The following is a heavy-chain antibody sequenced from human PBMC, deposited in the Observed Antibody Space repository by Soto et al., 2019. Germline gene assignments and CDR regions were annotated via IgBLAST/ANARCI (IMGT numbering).Heavy chain of an antibody. J-gene: IGHJ4*02. D-gene: IGHD3-22*01. CDR3: ARGGDSSGYYSDVHFDY. CDR1: GGSISSYY. CDR2: IYYSGST. Sequence: SENLSLTCTVSGGSISSYYWSWIRQPPGKGLEWIGYIYYSGSTNYNPSLKSRVTISVDTSKNQSSLKLSSVTAADTAVYYCARGGDSSGYYSDVHFDYWGQGTLVTVS. V-gene: IGHV4-59*01.